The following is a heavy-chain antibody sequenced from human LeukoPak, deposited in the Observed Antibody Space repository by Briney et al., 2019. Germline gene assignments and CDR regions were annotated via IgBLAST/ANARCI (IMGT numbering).Heavy chain of an antibody. CDR2: ISGSGGST. CDR3: TTDGGALKE. D-gene: IGHD3-16*01. CDR1: GFTFSSYA. Sequence: PGGSLRLSCAASGFTFSSYAMSWVRQAPGKGLEWVSGISGSGGSTYYADSVKGRFTIFRDNSKDTLYLQMNNLRPDDTAVYYCTTDGGALKEWGQGTLVTVSP. J-gene: IGHJ4*02. V-gene: IGHV3-23*01.